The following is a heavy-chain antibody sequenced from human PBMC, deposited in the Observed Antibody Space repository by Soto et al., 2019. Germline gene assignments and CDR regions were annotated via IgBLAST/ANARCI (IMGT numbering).Heavy chain of an antibody. CDR3: ARSVVVDDNAPQY. D-gene: IGHD2-15*01. Sequence: SVKVSFKASGGTFSIYAISWVRQAPGQGLEWMGWIIPIFGTANYAQKFQGRVTITADESTSTAYMELSSLRSEDTALYYCARSVVVDDNAPQYWGKGTMVTVSS. V-gene: IGHV1-69*13. CDR2: IIPIFGTA. J-gene: IGHJ4*02. CDR1: GGTFSIYA.